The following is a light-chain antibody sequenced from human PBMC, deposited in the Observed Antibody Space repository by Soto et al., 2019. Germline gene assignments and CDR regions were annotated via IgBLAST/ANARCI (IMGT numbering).Light chain of an antibody. CDR1: SSNIGAGYD. CDR3: QSYDSSLGGSGV. J-gene: IGLJ1*01. CDR2: GNS. V-gene: IGLV1-40*01. Sequence: QSVLPQPPSVSGAPGPRVTISFTGSSSNIGAGYDVLWYQHLPGTAPQLLVYGNSNRPSGVPDRFSGSKSVTSASLAITGLQAEDEADYYCQSYDSSLGGSGVFGTGTKLTVL.